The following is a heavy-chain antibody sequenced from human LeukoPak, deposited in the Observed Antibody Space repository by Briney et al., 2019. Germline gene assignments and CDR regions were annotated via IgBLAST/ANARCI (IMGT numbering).Heavy chain of an antibody. V-gene: IGHV3-30*03. CDR3: TGGYYYEYFQH. CDR2: ISYDGSNK. Sequence: GGSLRLSCAASGFAFSSYGMHWVRQAPGKGLEWVAVISYDGSNKYYADSVKGRFTISRDNSKNTLYLQMNSLRAEDTAVYYCTGGYYYEYFQHWGQGTLVTVSS. D-gene: IGHD3-22*01. J-gene: IGHJ1*01. CDR1: GFAFSSYG.